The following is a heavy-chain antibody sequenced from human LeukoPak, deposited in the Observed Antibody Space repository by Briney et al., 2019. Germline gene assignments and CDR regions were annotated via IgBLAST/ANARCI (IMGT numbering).Heavy chain of an antibody. J-gene: IGHJ4*02. V-gene: IGHV4-61*05. CDR3: ARGDSGSYSEFDY. Sequence: SETLSLTCTVSGGSISSSIYFWGWIRQPPGKGLEWIGYIYYSGSTNYNPSLKSRVTISVDTSKNQFSLKLSSVTAADTAVYYCARGDSGSYSEFDYWGQGTLVTVSS. CDR1: GGSISSSIYF. D-gene: IGHD1-26*01. CDR2: IYYSGST.